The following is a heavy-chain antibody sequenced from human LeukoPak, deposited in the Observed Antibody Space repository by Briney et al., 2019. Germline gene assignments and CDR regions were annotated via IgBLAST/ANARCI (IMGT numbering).Heavy chain of an antibody. J-gene: IGHJ4*02. V-gene: IGHV3-33*01. Sequence: PGGSLRLSCAASGFTFSSYGIHWVRQAPGKGLEWMAVIWYDGSNKYYADSVKGRFTISRDNSKNTMYLQMNSLRVEDTAVYYCARDLTHYFDYWGQGTLVTVSS. CDR3: ARDLTHYFDY. CDR2: IWYDGSNK. CDR1: GFTFSSYG.